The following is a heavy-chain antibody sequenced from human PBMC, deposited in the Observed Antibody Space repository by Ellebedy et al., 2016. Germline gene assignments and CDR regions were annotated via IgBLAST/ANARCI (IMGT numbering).Heavy chain of an antibody. V-gene: IGHV4-30-4*01. CDR2: IYYSGTT. J-gene: IGHJ4*02. Sequence: SETLSLXCSVSGGSINSGDYYWSWIRQPPGQGLEWLGYIYYSGTTYYSTSPKSRITISVDTSKNQFSLRLSSVTAADTAVYFCARETDFWSDSSYFDYWGQGILVTISS. CDR1: GGSINSGDYY. CDR3: ARETDFWSDSSYFDY. D-gene: IGHD3-3*01.